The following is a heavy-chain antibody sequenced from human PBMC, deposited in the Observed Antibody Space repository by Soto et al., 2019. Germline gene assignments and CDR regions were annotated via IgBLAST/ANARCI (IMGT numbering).Heavy chain of an antibody. Sequence: PGESLKISCKGSGYSLTSYWIGWVRQMPGKGLEWMGIIYPGDSDTRYSPSFQGQVTISADKSISTAYLQWSSLKASDTAMYYCARQGGYSSSNYYYYYGMDVWGQGTTVTVSS. CDR2: IYPGDSDT. CDR1: GYSLTSYW. D-gene: IGHD6-13*01. J-gene: IGHJ6*02. V-gene: IGHV5-51*01. CDR3: ARQGGYSSSNYYYYYGMDV.